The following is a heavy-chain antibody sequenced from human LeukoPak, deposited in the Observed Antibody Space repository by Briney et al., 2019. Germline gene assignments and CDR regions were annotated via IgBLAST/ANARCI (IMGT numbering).Heavy chain of an antibody. J-gene: IGHJ3*02. Sequence: GGSLRLSCAASGFTFSSYSMNWVRQAPGKGLEWVSVIYSGGSTYYADSVKGRFTISRDNSKNTLYLQMNSLRAEDTAVYYCAREAAGSRDAFDIWGQGTMVTVSS. CDR1: GFTFSSYS. CDR2: IYSGGST. CDR3: AREAAGSRDAFDI. V-gene: IGHV3-53*01.